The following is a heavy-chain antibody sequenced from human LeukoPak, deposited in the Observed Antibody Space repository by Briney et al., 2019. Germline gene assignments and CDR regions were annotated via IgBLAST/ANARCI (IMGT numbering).Heavy chain of an antibody. CDR2: IKQDGSEK. CDR1: GFTFSNYW. Sequence: GGSLRLSCAASGFTFSNYWMTWVRQAPGKGLEWVANIKQDGSEKYYVDSVKGRFTISRDNAKNSLYQQMNSLRAEDTAVYYCATSITSDAFDIWGQGTMVTVSS. CDR3: ATSITSDAFDI. V-gene: IGHV3-7*01. J-gene: IGHJ3*02.